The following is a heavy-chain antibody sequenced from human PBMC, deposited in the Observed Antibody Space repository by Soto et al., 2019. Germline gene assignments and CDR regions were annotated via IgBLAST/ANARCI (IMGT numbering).Heavy chain of an antibody. Sequence: SETLSLTCAVYGWSFSGYYWSWIRQPPGKGLEWIGEINHSGSTNYNPSLKSRVTISVDTSKNQFSLKLSSVTAADTAVYYCASFMLAYCGGDCYSGFDYWGQGTLVTVSS. CDR1: GWSFSGYY. CDR3: ASFMLAYCGGDCYSGFDY. D-gene: IGHD2-21*01. V-gene: IGHV4-34*01. CDR2: INHSGST. J-gene: IGHJ4*02.